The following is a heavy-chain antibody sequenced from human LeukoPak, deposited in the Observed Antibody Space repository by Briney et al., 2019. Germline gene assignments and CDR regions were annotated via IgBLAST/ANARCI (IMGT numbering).Heavy chain of an antibody. V-gene: IGHV3-23*01. Sequence: GGSLRLSCAASGFTFSTYGMSWVRQAPGKGLEWVSGISVSGGSTYYADSVKGRFTISRVNSKNTLYVQMNSLRAEDTAVYYCAKDLRGHGGAFDIWGQGTMVTVSS. CDR1: GFTFSTYG. CDR2: ISVSGGST. J-gene: IGHJ3*02. D-gene: IGHD3-10*01. CDR3: AKDLRGHGGAFDI.